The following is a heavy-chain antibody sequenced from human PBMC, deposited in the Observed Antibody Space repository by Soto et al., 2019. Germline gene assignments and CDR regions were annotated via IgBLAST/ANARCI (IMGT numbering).Heavy chain of an antibody. J-gene: IGHJ6*02. CDR1: GFTFSGYW. CDR2: IKQDGSEQ. CDR3: AREAV. V-gene: IGHV3-7*04. Sequence: EVQLVESGGGLVQPGGSLRLSCAASGFTFSGYWMSWVRQAPGKGLEWVANIKQDGSEQFYVDSVKGRFTISRDNAKNSLYLQMNSLRAEDSSVYYCAREAVWGQGTTVTVSS.